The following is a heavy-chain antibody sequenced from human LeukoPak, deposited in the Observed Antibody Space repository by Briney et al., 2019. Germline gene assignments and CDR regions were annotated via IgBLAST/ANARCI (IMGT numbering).Heavy chain of an antibody. V-gene: IGHV4-61*02. J-gene: IGHJ3*02. Sequence: PSETLSLTCTVSGGSIGSGNYYWSWIRQPAGKGLEWIGRFYTSGSTNYNPSLKSRVTISVDTSKNQFSLKLSSVTAADTAVYYCAGAFQWELGKIGAFDIWGQGTMVTVSS. CDR3: AGAFQWELGKIGAFDI. CDR2: FYTSGST. D-gene: IGHD1-26*01. CDR1: GGSIGSGNYY.